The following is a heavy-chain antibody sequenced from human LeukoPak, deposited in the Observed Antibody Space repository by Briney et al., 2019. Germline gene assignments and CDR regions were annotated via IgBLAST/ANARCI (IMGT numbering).Heavy chain of an antibody. CDR1: EFTFSDYY. V-gene: IGHV3-11*04. J-gene: IGHJ4*02. D-gene: IGHD2-15*01. CDR3: ARGVVVDY. CDR2: ISSSGSTT. Sequence: GGSLRLSCVASEFTFSDYYMSWIRQAPGKGLEWVSYISSSGSTTYYADSVKGRSAISRDNATNSLYLQMSSPSAEDTAVYYCARGVVVDYWGQGTLVTVSS.